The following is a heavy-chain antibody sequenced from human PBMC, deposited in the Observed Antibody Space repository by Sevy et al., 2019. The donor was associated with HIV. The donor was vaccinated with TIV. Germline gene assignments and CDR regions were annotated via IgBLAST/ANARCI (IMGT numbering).Heavy chain of an antibody. CDR2: IHSDDTT. D-gene: IGHD5-18*01. Sequence: GGSLRLSCAASGFTVNSNYMTWVRQAPGKGLEGVSVIHSDDTTYHADSVKDRFTISTDNFKNTLYLHMSSLRAADTAVSYCARGKSGYGYALNYWGQGTLVTVSS. CDR1: GFTVNSNY. V-gene: IGHV3-66*01. CDR3: ARGKSGYGYALNY. J-gene: IGHJ4*02.